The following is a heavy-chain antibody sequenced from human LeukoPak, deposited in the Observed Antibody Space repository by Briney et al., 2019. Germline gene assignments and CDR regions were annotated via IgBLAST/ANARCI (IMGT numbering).Heavy chain of an antibody. V-gene: IGHV3-11*04. CDR2: ISGSGSTI. CDR3: AREDYYYASGF. CDR1: GFTFRDYY. Sequence: GSLRLSCAASGFTFRDYYISWIRQAPGKGLEWVSYISGSGSTIYYSDSVKGRFTLSRDNAKNSLYLQMNRLRVEDTAVYFCAREDYYYASGFWGQGTLVTVSS. D-gene: IGHD3-10*01. J-gene: IGHJ4*02.